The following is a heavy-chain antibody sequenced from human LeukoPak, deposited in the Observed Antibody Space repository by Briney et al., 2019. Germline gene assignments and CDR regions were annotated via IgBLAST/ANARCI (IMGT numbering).Heavy chain of an antibody. CDR2: IYSGGSK. V-gene: IGHV3-53*01. J-gene: IGHJ6*03. D-gene: IGHD3-10*01. Sequence: GRSLRLSCAASGFTVSSNYMSWVRQAPGKGLEWLSVIYSGGSKYYADPVKGRFTISRDNSKNTLYLQMNNLRAEDTAVYYCASGSGSYRTPYYYMDVWGKGTTVTVSS. CDR1: GFTVSSNY. CDR3: ASGSGSYRTPYYYMDV.